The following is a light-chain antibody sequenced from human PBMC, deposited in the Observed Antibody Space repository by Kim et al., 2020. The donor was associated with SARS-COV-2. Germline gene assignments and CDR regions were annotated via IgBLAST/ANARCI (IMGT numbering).Light chain of an antibody. CDR3: QSYDSSLSGVV. V-gene: IGLV1-40*01. CDR2: GNS. Sequence: QRVTISRTGSSSNSGAGYDVHWYQKLPGTAPKLLIYGNSNRPSGVPDRFSGSKSCTSASLAITGLQAEDEADYYCQSYDSSLSGVVFGGGTQLTVL. CDR1: SSNSGAGYD. J-gene: IGLJ2*01.